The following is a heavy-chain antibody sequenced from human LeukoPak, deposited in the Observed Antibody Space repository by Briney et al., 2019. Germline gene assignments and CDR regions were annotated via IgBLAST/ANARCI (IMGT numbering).Heavy chain of an antibody. Sequence: GESLKISCKGSGYSFTSYWIGWVRQMPGKGLEWMGIIYPGDSDIRYSPSFQGQVPISADKPISTAYLQWSSLKAAGTAMYYCARQFGGNSEFDYWGQGTLVTVSS. CDR1: GYSFTSYW. D-gene: IGHD4-23*01. J-gene: IGHJ4*02. CDR3: ARQFGGNSEFDY. V-gene: IGHV5-51*01. CDR2: IYPGDSDI.